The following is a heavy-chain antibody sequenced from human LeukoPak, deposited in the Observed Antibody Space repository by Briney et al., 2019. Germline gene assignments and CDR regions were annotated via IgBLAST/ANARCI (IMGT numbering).Heavy chain of an antibody. CDR2: INWNSVKI. V-gene: IGHV3-9*01. CDR1: GIIFEEYT. Sequence: PGGSLRLSCAASGIIFEEYTMHWVRQAPGKGLEWVSGINWNSVKIGYVDSVKGRFTISRDNEKKSLYLKMNSLRAEDRALYYCATQNYWGQGTQVTVS. J-gene: IGHJ4*02. CDR3: ATQNY.